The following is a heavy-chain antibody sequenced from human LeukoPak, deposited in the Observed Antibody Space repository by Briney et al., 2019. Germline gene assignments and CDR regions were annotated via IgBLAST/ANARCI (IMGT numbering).Heavy chain of an antibody. CDR1: GYTFTSYG. J-gene: IGHJ6*02. CDR3: ARCRPGQWLTPSRMDV. D-gene: IGHD6-19*01. V-gene: IGHV1-18*01. CDR2: ISAYNGNT. Sequence: GASVKVSCKASGYTFTSYGISWVRQAPGQGLEWMGWISAYNGNTNYAQKLQGRVTMTTDASTSTAYMELRSLRSDDTAVYYCARCRPGQWLTPSRMDVWGQGTTVTVSS.